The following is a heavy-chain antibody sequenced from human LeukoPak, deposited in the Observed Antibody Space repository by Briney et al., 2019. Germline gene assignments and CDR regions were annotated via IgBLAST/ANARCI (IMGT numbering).Heavy chain of an antibody. CDR3: AKDWQWLDQ. CDR2: ISGSGGTT. CDR1: GFTFSSYA. J-gene: IGHJ4*02. Sequence: GGPLRLSCAASGFTFSSYAMSWVRQAPGKGLEWVSAISGSGGTTYYADSVKGRFTISRDNSKNTLSLQMNSLRAEDTAVYYCAKDWQWLDQWGQGTLVTVSS. D-gene: IGHD6-19*01. V-gene: IGHV3-23*01.